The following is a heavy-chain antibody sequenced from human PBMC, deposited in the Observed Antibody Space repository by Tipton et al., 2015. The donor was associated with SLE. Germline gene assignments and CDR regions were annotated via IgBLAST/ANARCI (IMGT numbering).Heavy chain of an antibody. V-gene: IGHV3-53*01. Sequence: GSLRLSCVASGFTVSSNYMSWVRQAPGKGLEWVSVIYSGGSTYYADSVKGRFTISRDNSKNTLYLQMNSLRAEDTAVYYCAREEQSGSYYASYFDYWGQGTLVTVSS. CDR2: IYSGGST. CDR3: AREEQSGSYYASYFDY. D-gene: IGHD1-26*01. CDR1: GFTVSSNY. J-gene: IGHJ4*02.